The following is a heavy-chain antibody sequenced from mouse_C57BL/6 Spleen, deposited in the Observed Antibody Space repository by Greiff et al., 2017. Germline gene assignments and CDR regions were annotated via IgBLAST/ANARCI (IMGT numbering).Heavy chain of an antibody. Sequence: QVQLQQSGAELVRPGASVTLSCKASGYTFTDYEMHWVKQTPVHGLEWIGAIDPETGGTAYNQKFKGKAILTADKSSSTAYMELRSLTSEDSAVYYCTRSTGAEGAYWGQGTLVTVSA. J-gene: IGHJ3*01. CDR2: IDPETGGT. D-gene: IGHD6-1*01. CDR1: GYTFTDYE. V-gene: IGHV1-15*01. CDR3: TRSTGAEGAY.